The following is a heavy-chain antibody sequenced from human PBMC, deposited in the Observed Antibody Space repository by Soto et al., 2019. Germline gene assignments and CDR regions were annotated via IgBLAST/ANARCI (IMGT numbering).Heavy chain of an antibody. Sequence: ASVKVSCKASGYTFTSYGISWVRQAPGQGLEWMGWISAYSGDTIYAQKFQGRVTLTGDTSISTAYMELYSLTSDDTAVYYCAREASAVISLDYWGQGTLVTVSS. CDR2: ISAYSGDT. CDR1: GYTFTSYG. CDR3: AREASAVISLDY. V-gene: IGHV1-18*04. D-gene: IGHD6-19*01. J-gene: IGHJ4*02.